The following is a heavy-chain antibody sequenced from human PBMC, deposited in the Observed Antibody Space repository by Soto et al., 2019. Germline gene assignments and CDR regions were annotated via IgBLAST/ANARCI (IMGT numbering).Heavy chain of an antibody. Sequence: ASVKVSCKASGGTFSSYAISWVRQAPGQGLEWMGRIIPILGIANYAQKFQGIVTITANKSTSTAYMELSSLRSEDTAVYYCARPRITALDDAFDIWGQGTMVTVSS. CDR1: GGTFSSYA. CDR3: ARPRITALDDAFDI. J-gene: IGHJ3*02. D-gene: IGHD6-6*01. CDR2: IIPILGIA. V-gene: IGHV1-69*04.